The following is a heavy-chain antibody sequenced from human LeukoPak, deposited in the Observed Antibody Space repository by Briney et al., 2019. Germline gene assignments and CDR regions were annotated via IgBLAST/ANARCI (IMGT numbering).Heavy chain of an antibody. J-gene: IGHJ4*02. CDR3: ARYSYGSGSYSPFPFDY. V-gene: IGHV1-69*05. CDR2: IIPIFGTA. D-gene: IGHD3-10*01. Sequence: GASVKVSCKASGGTFSSYAISWVRQAPGQGLEWMGGIIPIFGTANYAQKFQGRVTITTDESTSTAYMELSSLRSEDTAVYYCARYSYGSGSYSPFPFDYWGQGTLVTVSS. CDR1: GGTFSSYA.